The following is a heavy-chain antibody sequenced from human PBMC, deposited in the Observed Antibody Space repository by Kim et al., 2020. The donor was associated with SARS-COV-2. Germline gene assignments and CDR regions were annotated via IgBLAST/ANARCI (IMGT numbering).Heavy chain of an antibody. CDR1: GFTFSRYT. D-gene: IGHD6-25*01. CDR3: ARDQEASSGGPFDI. V-gene: IGHV3-21*01. Sequence: GGSLRLSCAASGFTFSRYTVNWVRQAPGKGLEWVSSISSSISYIYYADSVKGRFTISRDNAKNSLYLQMNSLRVEDTAVYFCARDQEASSGGPFDIWGKGTVVTVSS. CDR2: ISSSISYI. J-gene: IGHJ3*02.